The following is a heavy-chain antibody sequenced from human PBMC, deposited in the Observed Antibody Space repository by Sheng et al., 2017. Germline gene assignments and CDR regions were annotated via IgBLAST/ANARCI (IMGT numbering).Heavy chain of an antibody. CDR1: GFTFSAYT. D-gene: IGHD2-2*01. CDR3: ARSCTTTSCYAED. V-gene: IGHV3-74*02. Sequence: EMQLVESGGDLVQPGGSLRLSCAASGFTFSAYTMSWVRQAPGKGLVWVSRINTDASGINYADSVKGRFTISRDNARNTLYLQMNSLRVEDTAVYYCARSCTTTSCYAEDWGQGTLVTVSS. CDR2: INTDASGI. J-gene: IGHJ4*02.